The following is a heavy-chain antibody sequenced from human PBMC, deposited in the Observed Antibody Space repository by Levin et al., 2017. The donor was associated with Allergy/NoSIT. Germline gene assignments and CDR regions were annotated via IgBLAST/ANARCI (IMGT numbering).Heavy chain of an antibody. Sequence: LGESLKISCKGSGNSFSNYWIGWVRQMPGKGLEWVGIINPGDSDTRYSPSFQGQVTISADRSISTAYLQWSSLKASDTAMYYCARQKVDIVTTVYGFDIWGQGTMVTVSS. D-gene: IGHD5-12*01. J-gene: IGHJ3*02. CDR2: INPGDSDT. CDR1: GNSFSNYW. CDR3: ARQKVDIVTTVYGFDI. V-gene: IGHV5-51*01.